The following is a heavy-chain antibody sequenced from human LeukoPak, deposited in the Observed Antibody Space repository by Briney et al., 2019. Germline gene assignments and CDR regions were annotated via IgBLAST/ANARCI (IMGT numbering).Heavy chain of an antibody. J-gene: IGHJ4*02. V-gene: IGHV4-4*07. CDR3: ARDLEVHKGRFDC. D-gene: IGHD1-1*01. CDR1: GGSISSYY. Sequence: SETLSLTCTVSGGSISSYYWSWIRQPAGKGLQWIGRVYTSGSTNYNPSLKSRLTMSVDTSKNQFSLKLSSVTAADTAVYYCARDLEVHKGRFDCWGQGTLVTVSS. CDR2: VYTSGST.